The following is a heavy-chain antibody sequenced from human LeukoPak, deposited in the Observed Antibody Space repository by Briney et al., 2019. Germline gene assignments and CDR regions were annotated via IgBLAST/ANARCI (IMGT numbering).Heavy chain of an antibody. Sequence: SSETLSLTCTVSGGSISSYYWSWIRQPAGKGLEWIGRIYTSGSTNYNPSLKSRVTMSVDTSKNQFSLKPSSVTAADTAVYYCARTPHSYGGGNAFDIWGQGTMVTVSS. J-gene: IGHJ3*02. CDR1: GGSISSYY. V-gene: IGHV4-4*07. CDR3: ARTPHSYGGGNAFDI. D-gene: IGHD5-18*01. CDR2: IYTSGST.